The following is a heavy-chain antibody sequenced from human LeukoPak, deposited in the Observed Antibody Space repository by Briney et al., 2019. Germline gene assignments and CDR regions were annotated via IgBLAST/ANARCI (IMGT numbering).Heavy chain of an antibody. D-gene: IGHD3-22*01. J-gene: IGHJ4*02. Sequence: SETLSLTCTVSGGSINSYYWSWIRQPPGKGVEWIGYIYCSGSTNYNPSLKSRVTISVDTSENQFSLKLTSVTAADTAVYFCASRLSSVLNDYWGQGSLVTVSS. CDR1: GGSINSYY. V-gene: IGHV4-59*08. CDR2: IYCSGST. CDR3: ASRLSSVLNDY.